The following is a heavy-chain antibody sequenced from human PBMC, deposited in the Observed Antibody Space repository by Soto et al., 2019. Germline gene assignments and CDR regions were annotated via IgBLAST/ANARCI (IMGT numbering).Heavy chain of an antibody. V-gene: IGHV1-18*01. J-gene: IGHJ5*02. CDR3: IGCSGGSCYPDNWFDP. Sequence: ASVKVSCKASGYTFTSYGISWVRQAPGQGLEWMGWISAYNGNTNYAQKLQGRVTMTTDTSTSTAYMELRSLRSDDTAVYYCIGCSGGSCYPDNWFDPWGQGTLVTVSS. CDR1: GYTFTSYG. CDR2: ISAYNGNT. D-gene: IGHD2-15*01.